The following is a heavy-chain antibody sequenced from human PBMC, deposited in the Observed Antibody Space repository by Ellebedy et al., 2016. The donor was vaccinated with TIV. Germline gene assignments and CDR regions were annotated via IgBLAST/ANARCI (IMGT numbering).Heavy chain of an antibody. Sequence: GESLKISCAASGFTFDDYAIYWVRQAPGKGLEWVSLISADGTDTYYADSVKGRFTISRDNSKNSLYLQMNSLRTEDTALYYCAKDSFGGYYGSGSLDVWGQGATVTVSS. D-gene: IGHD3-10*01. CDR2: ISADGTDT. CDR1: GFTFDDYA. CDR3: AKDSFGGYYGSGSLDV. V-gene: IGHV3-43*02. J-gene: IGHJ6*02.